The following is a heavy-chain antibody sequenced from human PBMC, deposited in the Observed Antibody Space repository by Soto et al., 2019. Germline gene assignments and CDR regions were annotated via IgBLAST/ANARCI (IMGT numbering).Heavy chain of an antibody. V-gene: IGHV4-59*01. CDR1: CGSMSSYY. D-gene: IGHD4-17*01. J-gene: IGHJ4*02. Sequence: SETLSLTCTVSCGSMSSYYWSWIWRPPGKGLEWIGSVLYSGSTKYNPSLKSRVTISVDMSKNQFSLNLRSLTAADTAMYYCARAPAGDYGGYFDSWGQGIQVTVSS. CDR2: VLYSGST. CDR3: ARAPAGDYGGYFDS.